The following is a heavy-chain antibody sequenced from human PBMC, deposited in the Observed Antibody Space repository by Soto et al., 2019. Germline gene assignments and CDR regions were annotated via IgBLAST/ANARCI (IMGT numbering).Heavy chain of an antibody. J-gene: IGHJ3*01. V-gene: IGHV3-73*01. CDR2: IRSKANSYAT. D-gene: IGHD2-8*01. Sequence: PGGSLRLSCAASGFTFSGSAMHWVRQASGKGLEWVGRIRSKANSYATAYAASVKGRFTISRDDSKNTAYLQMNSLKTEDTAVYYCTKDAIPFNSRNDGFDVWGQGTTVTVSS. CDR3: TKDAIPFNSRNDGFDV. CDR1: GFTFSGSA.